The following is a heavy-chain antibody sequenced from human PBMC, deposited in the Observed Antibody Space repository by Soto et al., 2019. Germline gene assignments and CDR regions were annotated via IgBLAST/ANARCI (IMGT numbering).Heavy chain of an antibody. Sequence: GGSLRLSCAASGFTSSRYWMSWHRQAPRKGLEWVANKKQDGSEKHYADSVRGRFTISRDNSKNPLYLQMHSLRTEYTAIYYCARDSSRGDVVLTPAPYGNDYWGRGSLVTVSS. CDR3: ARDSSRGDVVLTPAPYGNDY. V-gene: IGHV3-7*01. CDR2: KKQDGSEK. D-gene: IGHD2-2*01. J-gene: IGHJ4*02. CDR1: GFTSSRYW.